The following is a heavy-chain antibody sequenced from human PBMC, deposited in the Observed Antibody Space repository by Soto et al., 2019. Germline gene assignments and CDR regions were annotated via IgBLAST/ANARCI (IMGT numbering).Heavy chain of an antibody. Sequence: QLQLQESGSGLVKPSQTLSLTCVVSNGSITSGGYCWVWIRQPPGKGLEWLGYLYESGSTVYNPPHSNSVTISGDRSTTHVSLKLTSVTAADTAVYYCASFGAGSQTYGMDVWGQGTTVTVSS. V-gene: IGHV4-30-2*01. CDR3: ASFGAGSQTYGMDV. D-gene: IGHD3-3*01. CDR2: LYESGST. CDR1: NGSITSGGYC. J-gene: IGHJ6*02.